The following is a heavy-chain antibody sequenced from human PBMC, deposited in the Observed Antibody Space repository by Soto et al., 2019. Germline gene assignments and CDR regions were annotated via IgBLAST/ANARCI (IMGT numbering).Heavy chain of an antibody. D-gene: IGHD1-26*01. Sequence: ASVKVSCKASGYTFTSYGISWVRQAPGQGLEWMGWISAYNGNTNYAQKLQGRVTMTTDTSTSTAYMELRSLRSDDTAVYYCARAQAQNAEGSVPPAYWGPGTLLTVSS. CDR1: GYTFTSYG. V-gene: IGHV1-18*01. CDR2: ISAYNGNT. CDR3: ARAQAQNAEGSVPPAY. J-gene: IGHJ4*02.